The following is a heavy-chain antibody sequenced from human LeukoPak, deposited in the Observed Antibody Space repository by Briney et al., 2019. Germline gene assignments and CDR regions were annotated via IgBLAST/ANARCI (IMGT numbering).Heavy chain of an antibody. CDR3: ARHIVRPTMLIEY. J-gene: IGHJ4*02. D-gene: IGHD3-16*01. CDR1: SGTLSSSSYF. V-gene: IGHV4-39*01. CDR2: ICYTGST. Sequence: SETLSLTCNVSSGTLSSSSYFWGWIRQPPGNWLEWLGNICYTGSTHYNPSHKSRLTISVDTSKNQFSLKLSSVTATDTAVYYCARHIVRPTMLIEYWGQGILVTVSS.